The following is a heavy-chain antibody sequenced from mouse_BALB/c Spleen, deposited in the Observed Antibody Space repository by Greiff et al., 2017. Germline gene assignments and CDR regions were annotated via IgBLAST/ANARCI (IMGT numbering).Heavy chain of an antibody. CDR2: IDTYDSYT. J-gene: IGHJ4*01. Sequence: QVQLQQPGAELVMPGASVKMSCKASGYTFTDYWMHWVKQRPGQGLEWIGAIDTYDSYTSYNQKFKGKATLTVDESSSTAYMQLSSLTSEDSAVYYCSRGLLPYAMDYWGQGTSVTVSS. V-gene: IGHV1-69*01. CDR3: SRGLLPYAMDY. CDR1: GYTFTDYW. D-gene: IGHD1-1*01.